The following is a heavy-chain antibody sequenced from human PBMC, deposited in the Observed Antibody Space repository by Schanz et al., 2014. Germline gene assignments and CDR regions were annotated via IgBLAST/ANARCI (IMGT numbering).Heavy chain of an antibody. CDR3: ARKMKLGVYGGKGHDSLDI. J-gene: IGHJ3*02. D-gene: IGHD4-17*01. CDR2: ISNNGDST. CDR1: GFTFSSYS. V-gene: IGHV3-64*04. Sequence: VQLVESGGGLVQPGGSLRLSCTASGFTFSSYSMNWVRQAPGKGLEYISAISNNGDSTYYADSVKDRFTISRDNAKNTLYLQMNTLRAEDTAVYYCARKMKLGVYGGKGHDSLDIWGQGTMVNHSS.